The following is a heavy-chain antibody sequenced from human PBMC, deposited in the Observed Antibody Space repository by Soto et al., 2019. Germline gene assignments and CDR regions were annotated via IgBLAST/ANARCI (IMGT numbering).Heavy chain of an antibody. D-gene: IGHD3-10*01. CDR3: ASTYYNLNSGPLDY. Sequence: SETLSLTCTVSGGSITSSGYYWGWIRQPPGKGLEWSGSITDSGTTYYHPSLKSRLTISVDTSKKQLSLRLSSVTDADTAVYYCASTYYNLNSGPLDYWGRGTPVT. J-gene: IGHJ4*02. V-gene: IGHV4-39*07. CDR2: ITDSGTT. CDR1: GGSITSSGYY.